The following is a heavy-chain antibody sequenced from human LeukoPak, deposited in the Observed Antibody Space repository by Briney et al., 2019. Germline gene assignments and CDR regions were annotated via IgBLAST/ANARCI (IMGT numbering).Heavy chain of an antibody. V-gene: IGHV4-34*01. J-gene: IGHJ6*02. D-gene: IGHD2-15*01. CDR1: GGSFSGYY. CDR3: ARGAYIVANPTTYYYYGMDV. CDR2: INHSGST. Sequence: SETLSLTCAVYGGSFSGYYWSWIRQPPGKGLEWIGEINHSGSTNYNPSLKSRVTISVDTSKNQFSLKVSSVTAADTAVYYCARGAYIVANPTTYYYYGMDVWGQGTTVTVSS.